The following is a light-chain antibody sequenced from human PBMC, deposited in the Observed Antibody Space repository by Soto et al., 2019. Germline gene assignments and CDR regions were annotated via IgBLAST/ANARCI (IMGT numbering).Light chain of an antibody. CDR1: QSIKNW. CDR3: QQCYTYWT. CDR2: KAS. Sequence: DIQMTQSPSTLSASVGDRVTITCRASQSIKNWLAWYQQKPGKAPKLLIYKASGLESGVPSRFSGSGSGTECTLTISSLQPDDVATYYCQQCYTYWTFGQGTKVEIK. J-gene: IGKJ1*01. V-gene: IGKV1-5*03.